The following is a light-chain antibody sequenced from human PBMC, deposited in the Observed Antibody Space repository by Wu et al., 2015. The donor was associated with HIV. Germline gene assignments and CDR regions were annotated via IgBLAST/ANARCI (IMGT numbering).Light chain of an antibody. V-gene: IGKV3-20*01. J-gene: IGKJ5*01. CDR1: QTVSRNY. CDR2: GAS. Sequence: ENVLTQSPGTLSLSPGESATLSCRASQTVSRNYLAWYQQRPGQAPRLLIYGASFRATGIPDRFSGSGSGTGFTLTISRLEPEDFAVYYCQQYDNSPQTFGQGTRLEIK. CDR3: QQYDNSPQT.